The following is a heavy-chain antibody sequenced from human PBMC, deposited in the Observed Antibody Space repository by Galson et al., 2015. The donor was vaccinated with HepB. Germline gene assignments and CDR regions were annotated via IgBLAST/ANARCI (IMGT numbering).Heavy chain of an antibody. CDR1: GGSISSSSYY. D-gene: IGHD3-9*01. Sequence: ETLSLTCTVSGGSISSSSYYWGWIRQPPGKGLEWIGSIYYSGSTYYNPSLKSRVTISVDTSKNQFSLKLSSVTAADTAVYYCARDHLYDILTGTQTDAFDIWGQGTMVTVSS. J-gene: IGHJ3*02. V-gene: IGHV4-39*02. CDR2: IYYSGST. CDR3: ARDHLYDILTGTQTDAFDI.